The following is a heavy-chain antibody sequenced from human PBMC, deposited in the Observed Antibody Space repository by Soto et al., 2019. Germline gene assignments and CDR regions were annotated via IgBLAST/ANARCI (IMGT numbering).Heavy chain of an antibody. Sequence: SETLSLTCTVSGGSISSGGYYWSWIRQHPGKGLEWIGYIYYSGSTYYNPSLKSRVTISVDTSKNQFSLKLSSVTAADTAVYYCTRGLTSYCSGGSCYDNWFDPWCQGTLVTVSS. CDR3: TRGLTSYCSGGSCYDNWFDP. D-gene: IGHD2-15*01. CDR1: GGSISSGGYY. J-gene: IGHJ5*02. CDR2: IYYSGST. V-gene: IGHV4-31*03.